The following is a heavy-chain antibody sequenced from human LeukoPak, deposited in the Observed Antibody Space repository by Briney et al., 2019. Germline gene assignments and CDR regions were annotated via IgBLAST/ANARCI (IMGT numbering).Heavy chain of an antibody. CDR3: ARATYYYDSSGYWTLEFDFDI. D-gene: IGHD3-22*01. V-gene: IGHV4-39*07. Sequence: SETLSLTCTVSGGSISSSSYYWGWIRQPPVKGLEWIGSIYYSGSTYYNPSLKSRVTISVDTSKNQFSLRLSSVTAADTAVYYCARATYYYDSSGYWTLEFDFDIWGQGTMVTVSS. CDR1: GGSISSSSYY. CDR2: IYYSGST. J-gene: IGHJ3*02.